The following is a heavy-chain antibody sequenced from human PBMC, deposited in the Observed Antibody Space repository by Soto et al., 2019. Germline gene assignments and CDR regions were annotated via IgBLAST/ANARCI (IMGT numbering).Heavy chain of an antibody. CDR1: GFTFSSYA. V-gene: IGHV3-23*01. D-gene: IGHD6-13*01. Sequence: GGSLRLSCAASGFTFSSYAMSWVRQAPGKGLEWVSAISGSGGSTYYADSVKGRFTISRDNSKNTLYLQMNSLRAEDTAVYYCAKLLYSSSWFHPYYYGMDVWGQGTTVTVSS. J-gene: IGHJ6*02. CDR3: AKLLYSSSWFHPYYYGMDV. CDR2: ISGSGGST.